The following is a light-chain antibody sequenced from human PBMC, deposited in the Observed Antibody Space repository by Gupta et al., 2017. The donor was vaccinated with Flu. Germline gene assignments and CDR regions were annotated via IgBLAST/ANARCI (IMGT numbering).Light chain of an antibody. CDR1: QSISNY. V-gene: IGKV1-39*01. CDR2: RAS. CDR3: QQTYTTPLWT. J-gene: IGKJ3*01. Sequence: DRVTITCRASQSISNYLNWYQQKPGEAPKLLVHRASSLQSGVPSRFSGSGSGTDFTLTISSLQPEDCTAYFCQQTYTTPLWTFGPGTKVDIK.